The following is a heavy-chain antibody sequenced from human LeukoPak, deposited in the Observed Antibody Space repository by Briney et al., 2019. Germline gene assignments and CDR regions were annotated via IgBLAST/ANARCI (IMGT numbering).Heavy chain of an antibody. Sequence: GGSLRLSCEASGFTFSAYAMTWVRQAPGKGLEWVSFIGSDNKPHYSESVKGRFAISRDNSKSMLFLQLNSLRAEDTALYYCAGDLHYYVAMDVWGQGTTVTVSS. CDR1: GFTFSAYA. D-gene: IGHD3-10*02. J-gene: IGHJ6*02. V-gene: IGHV3-23*05. CDR2: IGSDNKP. CDR3: AGDLHYYVAMDV.